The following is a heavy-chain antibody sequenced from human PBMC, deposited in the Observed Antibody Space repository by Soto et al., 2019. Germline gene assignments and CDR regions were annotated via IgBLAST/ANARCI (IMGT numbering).Heavy chain of an antibody. J-gene: IGHJ6*02. Sequence: QVQLVQSGAEVKKPGSSVKVSCKASGGTFSSYAISWVRQAPGQGLEWMGGIIPIFGTANYAQKFQGRVTINADESTSTAYMALSSLRSEDKAVYYCARGFDYYDSSGYQWGRGYYYYGMDVWGQGTTVTVSS. D-gene: IGHD3-22*01. CDR3: ARGFDYYDSSGYQWGRGYYYYGMDV. V-gene: IGHV1-69*01. CDR2: IIPIFGTA. CDR1: GGTFSSYA.